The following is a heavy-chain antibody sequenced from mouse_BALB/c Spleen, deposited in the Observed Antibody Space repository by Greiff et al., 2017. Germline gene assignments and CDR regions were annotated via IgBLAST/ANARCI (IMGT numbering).Heavy chain of an antibody. V-gene: IGHV1S26*01. J-gene: IGHJ4*01. CDR2: INPSTGYT. CDR1: GYTFTSYW. D-gene: IGHD2-1*01. CDR3: ARSLYGNYGYAMDY. Sequence: QVQLKESGAELVKPGASVKMSCKASGYTFTSYWMHWVKQRPGQGLEWIGYINPSTGYTEYNQKFKDKATLTADKSSSTAYMQLSSLTSEDSAVYYCARSLYGNYGYAMDYWGQGTSVTVSS.